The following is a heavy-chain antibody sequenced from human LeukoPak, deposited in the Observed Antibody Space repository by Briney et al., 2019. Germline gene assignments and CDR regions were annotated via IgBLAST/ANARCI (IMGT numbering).Heavy chain of an antibody. CDR3: ARLGFYGSGSDY. CDR1: GFTFSSYG. Sequence: GGSLRLSCAASGFTFSSYGMHWVRQAPGKGLEWVAFIRYDGSNKYYADSVKGRFTISRDNSKNTLYLQMNSLRAEDTAVYYCARLGFYGSGSDYWGQGTLVTVSS. D-gene: IGHD3-10*01. CDR2: IRYDGSNK. V-gene: IGHV3-30*02. J-gene: IGHJ4*02.